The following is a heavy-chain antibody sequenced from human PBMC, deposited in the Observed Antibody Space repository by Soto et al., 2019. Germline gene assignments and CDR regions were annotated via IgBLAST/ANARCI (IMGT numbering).Heavy chain of an antibody. J-gene: IGHJ4*02. Sequence: GGSLRLSCAASGFTFSSYAMSWVRQAPGKGLEWVSAISGSGGSTYYADSVKGRFTISRDNSKNTLYLQMNSLRAEDTAVYCCAKDVYSGYERFDYWGQGTLVTVSS. D-gene: IGHD5-12*01. CDR2: ISGSGGST. CDR3: AKDVYSGYERFDY. CDR1: GFTFSSYA. V-gene: IGHV3-23*01.